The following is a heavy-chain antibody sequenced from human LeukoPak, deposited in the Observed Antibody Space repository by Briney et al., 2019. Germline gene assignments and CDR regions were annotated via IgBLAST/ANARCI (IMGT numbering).Heavy chain of an antibody. V-gene: IGHV2-5*02. J-gene: IGHJ5*02. CDR2: IYWDDDK. CDR1: GFSLSSSEVG. D-gene: IGHD2-2*01. Sequence: SGPTLVKPTQTLTLTCSSSGFSLSSSEVGVGWIRQPPGKALEWLALIYWDDDKRYSPSLKSRLTITKDTSKNQVVLTVTNMDPVDTATYYCAHSQRFCSSNTCPHWFDPWGQGTLVTVSS. CDR3: AHSQRFCSSNTCPHWFDP.